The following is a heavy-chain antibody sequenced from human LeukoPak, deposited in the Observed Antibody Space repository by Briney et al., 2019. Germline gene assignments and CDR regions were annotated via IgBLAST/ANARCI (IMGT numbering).Heavy chain of an antibody. Sequence: SETLSLTCTVSGGSISSSSYYWGWIRQPPGKGLEWIGSIYYSGSTYYNPSLKSRVTISVDTSKNQFSLKLSSVTAADTAVYYCARLLITIFGVVNWFDPWGQGTLVTVSS. CDR3: ARLLITIFGVVNWFDP. V-gene: IGHV4-39*01. CDR1: GGSISSSSYY. CDR2: IYYSGST. D-gene: IGHD3-3*01. J-gene: IGHJ5*02.